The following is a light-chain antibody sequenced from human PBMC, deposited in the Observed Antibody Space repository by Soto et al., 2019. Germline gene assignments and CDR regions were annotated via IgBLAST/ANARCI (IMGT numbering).Light chain of an antibody. V-gene: IGLV2-14*01. J-gene: IGLJ2*01. CDR1: SSDVGGYNY. CDR2: DVS. CDR3: SSYTSNLGV. Sequence: QSALTQPASVSGSPGQSITISCTGTSSDVGGYNYVSWYQQHPGKAPKLMIYDVSNRPSGVSNRFSGSKSGNTASLTISGLQAEDEADYYCSSYTSNLGVFGGGTQLTVL.